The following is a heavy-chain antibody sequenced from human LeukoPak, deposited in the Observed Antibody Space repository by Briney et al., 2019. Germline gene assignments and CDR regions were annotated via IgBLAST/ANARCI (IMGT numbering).Heavy chain of an antibody. D-gene: IGHD3-22*01. V-gene: IGHV3-48*03. J-gene: IGHJ4*02. CDR2: ISSSGSTI. CDR3: ARGGYYDSSGYDY. CDR1: GFTFSSYE. Sequence: GGSLRLSCAASGFTFSSYEMNWVRQAPGKGLEWVSYISSSGSTIYYADSVKGQFTISRDNAKNSLYLQMNSLRAEDTAVYYCARGGYYDSSGYDYWGQGTLVTVSS.